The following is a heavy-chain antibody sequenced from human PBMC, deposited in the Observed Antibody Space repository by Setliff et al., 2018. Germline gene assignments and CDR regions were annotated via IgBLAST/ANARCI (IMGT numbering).Heavy chain of an antibody. CDR3: ARDTHINYNNPQVGWFDP. V-gene: IGHV4-38-2*02. J-gene: IGHJ5*02. CDR1: GYSISSGHF. Sequence: SETLSLTCGVSGYSISSGHFWGWIRQPPGKGLEWLGNIFHSGSTYYNPTLNSRVTMPVDTSKNQFSLMLTSVTAADTAVYYCARDTHINYNNPQVGWFDPWGQGTQVTVSS. D-gene: IGHD4-4*01. CDR2: IFHSGST.